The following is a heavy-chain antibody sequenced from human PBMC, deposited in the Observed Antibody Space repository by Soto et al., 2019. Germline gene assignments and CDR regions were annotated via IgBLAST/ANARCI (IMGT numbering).Heavy chain of an antibody. V-gene: IGHV1-2*02. CDR3: ELTYYDFWSGTQYMPNYGMDV. D-gene: IGHD3-3*01. CDR2: INPNSGGT. J-gene: IGHJ6*02. CDR1: GYTFTGYY. Sequence: ASVKVSCKASGYTFTGYYMHWVRQAPGQGLEWMGWINPNSGGTNYAQKFQGRVTMTRDTSISTAYMELSRLRSDDTAVYYCELTYYDFWSGTQYMPNYGMDVWGQGTTVTVSS.